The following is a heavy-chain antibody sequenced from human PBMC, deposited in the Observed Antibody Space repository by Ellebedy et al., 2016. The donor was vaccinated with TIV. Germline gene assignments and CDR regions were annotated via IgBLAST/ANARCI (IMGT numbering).Heavy chain of an antibody. CDR1: EFSFSDYY. Sequence: GGSLRLSXAASEFSFSDYYMSWVRQAPGKGREWISYISHTATTIHYADSVKGRFTISRDNSKNSLYLQMTSLRTEDTAVYYCARWLQSYFDYWGQGTLVTVSS. CDR3: ARWLQSYFDY. J-gene: IGHJ4*02. D-gene: IGHD5-24*01. V-gene: IGHV3-11*01. CDR2: ISHTATTI.